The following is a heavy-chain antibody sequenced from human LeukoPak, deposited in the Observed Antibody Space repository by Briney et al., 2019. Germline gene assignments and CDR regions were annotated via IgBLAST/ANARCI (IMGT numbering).Heavy chain of an antibody. J-gene: IGHJ3*02. CDR3: ARVDPNTAGGLDAFDI. CDR1: GGSFSGYY. D-gene: IGHD3-16*01. Sequence: SETLSLTCAVYGGSFSGYYWSWIRQPPGKGLEWIGEINHSGSTNYNPSLKSRVTISVDTSKNQFSLKLSSVPAADTAVYYCARVDPNTAGGLDAFDIWGQGTMVTVSS. V-gene: IGHV4-34*01. CDR2: INHSGST.